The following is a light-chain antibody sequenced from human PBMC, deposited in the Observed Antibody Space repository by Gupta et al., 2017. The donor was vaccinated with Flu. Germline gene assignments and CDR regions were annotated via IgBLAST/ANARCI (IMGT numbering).Light chain of an antibody. CDR2: LAS. CDR3: MQALQTPYS. CDR1: QSLLQSNGNNY. Sequence: VTPGEPASISCRSSQSLLQSNGNNYLDWYLQKPGQSPQLLIYLASIRASGVPDRFSGSGSGTDFTLKISRVEAEDVGVYYCMQALQTPYSFGQGTKLEIK. J-gene: IGKJ2*01. V-gene: IGKV2-28*01.